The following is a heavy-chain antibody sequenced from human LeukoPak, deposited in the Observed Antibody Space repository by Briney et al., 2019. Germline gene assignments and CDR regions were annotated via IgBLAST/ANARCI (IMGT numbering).Heavy chain of an antibody. V-gene: IGHV5-51*01. CDR1: GYRFPIYW. J-gene: IGHJ4*02. D-gene: IGHD5-12*01. CDR3: ARFHDYAVDY. Sequence: GESLKISCKCSGYRFPIYWIAWVRQMPGKGLEWMGIIYPGDSDTRYSPSFQGQVTISVDTSITTAYLQWSSLKASDTAMYYCARFHDYAVDYWGQGTLLTVSS. CDR2: IYPGDSDT.